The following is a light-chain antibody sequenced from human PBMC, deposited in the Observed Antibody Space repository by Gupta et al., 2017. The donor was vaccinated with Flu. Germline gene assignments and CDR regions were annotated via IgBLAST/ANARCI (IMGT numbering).Light chain of an antibody. Sequence: ATLSVSAGERATFSCRTSQSGSSNLAWYQQKPGQAPRMLIDGASTRATGISARCSGSGAGKEFTLTISSLQAEDFAGYYCQKYNIWPLWTFGQGTKVEIK. CDR1: QSGSSN. J-gene: IGKJ1*01. V-gene: IGKV3-15*01. CDR2: GAS. CDR3: QKYNIWPLWT.